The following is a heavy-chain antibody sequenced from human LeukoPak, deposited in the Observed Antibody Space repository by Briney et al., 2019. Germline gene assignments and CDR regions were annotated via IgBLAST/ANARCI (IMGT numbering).Heavy chain of an antibody. J-gene: IGHJ4*02. CDR2: IRYDGSNK. CDR3: AKVGRGEKSYYESSAYYYFDY. V-gene: IGHV3-30*02. D-gene: IGHD3-22*01. CDR1: GFTFKIYG. Sequence: PGGSLRLSCAASGFTFKIYGMHWVRQAPGKGLEWVSFIRYDGSNKYYADSVKGPFAISRDNSKNPVFLQMNSLRAEDTAVYYCAKVGRGEKSYYESSAYYYFDYWGQGTLVTVSS.